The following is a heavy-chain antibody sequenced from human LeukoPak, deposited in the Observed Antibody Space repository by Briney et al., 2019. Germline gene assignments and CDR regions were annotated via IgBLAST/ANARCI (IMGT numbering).Heavy chain of an antibody. D-gene: IGHD5-18*01. CDR1: GFTFSSYA. J-gene: IGHJ4*02. CDR2: ISYDGSNK. Sequence: GSLRLSCAASGFTFSSYAMHWVRQAPGKGLEWVAVISYDGSNKYYADSVKGRFTISRDNSKNTLYVQMNSLRPEDTAIYYCARARGDSSPASRYFDYWGQGAPVTVSS. V-gene: IGHV3-30*04. CDR3: ARARGDSSPASRYFDY.